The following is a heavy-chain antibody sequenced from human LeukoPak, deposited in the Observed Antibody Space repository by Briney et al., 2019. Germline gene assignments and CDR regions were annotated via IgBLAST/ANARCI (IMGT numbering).Heavy chain of an antibody. CDR2: ISNSGSST. CDR1: RFTFSDYY. CDR3: ARADRTSWSDY. J-gene: IGHJ4*02. V-gene: IGHV3-11*05. D-gene: IGHD6-13*01. Sequence: GGSLRLSCAASRFTFSDYYMVWIRQAPGKGLEWVSYISNSGSSTKYADSVKGRFTIPRDNAKNSLSLQMNSVRPEDTAVYYCARADRTSWSDYWGQGTLVTVSS.